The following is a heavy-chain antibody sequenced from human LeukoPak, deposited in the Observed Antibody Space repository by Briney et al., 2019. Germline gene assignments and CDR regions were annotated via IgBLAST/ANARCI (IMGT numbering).Heavy chain of an antibody. CDR3: ARVRDAFDI. CDR1: GGSFSGYY. J-gene: IGHJ3*02. Sequence: SETLSLTCAVYGGSFSGYYWSWIRQPPGKGLEWIGEINHSGSTNYNPSLKSRVTISVDMSKNQFSLKLSSVTAADTAVYYCARVRDAFDIWGQGTMVTVSS. CDR2: INHSGST. V-gene: IGHV4-34*01.